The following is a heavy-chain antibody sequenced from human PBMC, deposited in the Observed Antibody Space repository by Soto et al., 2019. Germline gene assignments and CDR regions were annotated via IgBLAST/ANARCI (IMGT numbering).Heavy chain of an antibody. CDR3: AREAQSNCKNGICYSPTQPDYYMDV. J-gene: IGHJ6*03. Sequence: ASVKVSCKASGYSLTSYGINWVRQAPGQGLEWMGWISTYNGNTNYAQKFQGRVTLTTDTSSSTAYMDLRSLRSDDTAVYYCAREAQSNCKNGICYSPTQPDYYMDVWGTGTTVTVSS. V-gene: IGHV1-18*01. CDR1: GYSLTSYG. D-gene: IGHD2-8*01. CDR2: ISTYNGNT.